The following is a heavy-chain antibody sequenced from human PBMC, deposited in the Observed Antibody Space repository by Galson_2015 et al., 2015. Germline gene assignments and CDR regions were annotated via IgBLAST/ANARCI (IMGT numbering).Heavy chain of an antibody. CDR3: ARGSKATIFGVVIISWFDP. CDR1: GFSFSSYW. V-gene: IGHV3-7*01. Sequence: SLRLSCAASGFSFSSYWTSWVRQAPGKGLEWVANIKQDGSEKYYVDSVRGRFTISRDNAKNSLYLQMNSLRAEDTAVYYCARGSKATIFGVVIISWFDPWGQGTLVTVSS. J-gene: IGHJ5*02. CDR2: IKQDGSEK. D-gene: IGHD3-3*01.